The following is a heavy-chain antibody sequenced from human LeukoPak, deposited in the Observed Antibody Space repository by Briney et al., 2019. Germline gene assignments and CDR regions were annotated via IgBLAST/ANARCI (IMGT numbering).Heavy chain of an antibody. CDR2: IRSKAYRGTA. Sequence: GRSLRLSCTASGFTFGDYAMSWVRQAAGKGLEWVGFIRSKAYRGTAEYAASVKGRFTISRDDSKNIAYLQTNSLKMEDTAVYFCTSVYDTSGYYHSGIDYWGQGTLVTVS. D-gene: IGHD3-22*01. CDR3: TSVYDTSGYYHSGIDY. CDR1: GFTFGDYA. V-gene: IGHV3-49*04. J-gene: IGHJ4*02.